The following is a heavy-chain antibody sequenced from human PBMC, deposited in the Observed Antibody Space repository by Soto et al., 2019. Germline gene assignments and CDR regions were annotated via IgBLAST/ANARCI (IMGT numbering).Heavy chain of an antibody. V-gene: IGHV1-18*01. Sequence: QVQLVQSGAEVKKPGASVKVSCKASGYTFTSYGISWVRQAPGQGLEWMGWISAYNGNTNYAQKRQGRVTMTTDTSTSTADMELRSLRSDDTAVYYWARESAGAALDPWGQGTLVTVSS. CDR2: ISAYNGNT. D-gene: IGHD6-19*01. CDR3: ARESAGAALDP. CDR1: GYTFTSYG. J-gene: IGHJ5*02.